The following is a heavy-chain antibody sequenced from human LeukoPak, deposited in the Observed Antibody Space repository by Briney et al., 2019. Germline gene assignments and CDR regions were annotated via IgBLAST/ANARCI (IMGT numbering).Heavy chain of an antibody. CDR1: GFTFSSYW. J-gene: IGHJ4*02. V-gene: IGHV3-7*01. CDR2: INQDGSEK. D-gene: IGHD6-19*01. Sequence: PGESLRLSCAASGFTFSSYWVNWVRQAPGKGLEWVANINQDGSEKYYVDSVKGRFTISRDNAENSLDLQMNRLRAEDTAVYYCARDHTVAGIVFDSWGQGTLVTVSS. CDR3: ARDHTVAGIVFDS.